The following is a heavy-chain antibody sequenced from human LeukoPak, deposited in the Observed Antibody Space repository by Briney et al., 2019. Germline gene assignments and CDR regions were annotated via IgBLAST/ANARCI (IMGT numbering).Heavy chain of an antibody. J-gene: IGHJ4*02. Sequence: SETLSLTCTVSGGSISSSSYYWGWIRQPPGKGLEWIGSIYYSGSTYYNPSLKSRVTISVDTSKNQFSLKLSSVTAADTAVYYCARTDPNCLDSSGYYASFVYWGQGTLVTVSS. CDR3: ARTDPNCLDSSGYYASFVY. V-gene: IGHV4-39*01. CDR1: GGSISSSSYY. CDR2: IYYSGST. D-gene: IGHD3-22*01.